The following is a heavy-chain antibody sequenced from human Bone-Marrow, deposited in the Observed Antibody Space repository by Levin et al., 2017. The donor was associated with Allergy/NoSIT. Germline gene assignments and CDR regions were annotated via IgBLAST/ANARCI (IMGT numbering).Heavy chain of an antibody. Sequence: GSLRLSCTVSGGSISSSSYYWGWIRQPPGKGLEWIGSIYYSGSTYYNPSLKSRVTISVDTSKNQFSLKLSSVTAADTAVYYCARPGFRSRGFDPWGQGTLVTVSS. J-gene: IGHJ5*02. D-gene: IGHD3-10*01. CDR3: ARPGFRSRGFDP. CDR2: IYYSGST. CDR1: GGSISSSSYY. V-gene: IGHV4-39*01.